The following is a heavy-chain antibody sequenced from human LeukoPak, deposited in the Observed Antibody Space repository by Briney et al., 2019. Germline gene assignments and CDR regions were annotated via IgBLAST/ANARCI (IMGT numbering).Heavy chain of an antibody. V-gene: IGHV3-21*01. CDR1: GFIFRSYS. Sequence: GGSLRLSCAASGFIFRSYSLNWVRQAPGKGLEWVSSISSTGDYMYYADSLKGRFTISRDNAKNSLYLQMNSLRAEDTAVYYCAELGITMIGGVWGKGTTVTISS. D-gene: IGHD3-10*02. CDR3: AELGITMIGGV. J-gene: IGHJ6*04. CDR2: ISSTGDYM.